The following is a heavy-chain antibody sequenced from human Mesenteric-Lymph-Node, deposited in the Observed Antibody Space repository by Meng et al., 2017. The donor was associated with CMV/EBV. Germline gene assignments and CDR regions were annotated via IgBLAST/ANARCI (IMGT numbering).Heavy chain of an antibody. D-gene: IGHD3-3*01. V-gene: IGHV3-23*01. CDR3: AKNYYDIWSAVDY. J-gene: IGHJ4*02. CDR1: GFTLSSYA. CDR2: ISGSGGST. Sequence: ASGFTLSSYAMTWVRQAPGKGLEWVSVISGSGGSTYYADSVKGRFTISRDNSKNTLYLQMNSLRAEDTAVYYCAKNYYDIWSAVDYWGQGTLVTVSS.